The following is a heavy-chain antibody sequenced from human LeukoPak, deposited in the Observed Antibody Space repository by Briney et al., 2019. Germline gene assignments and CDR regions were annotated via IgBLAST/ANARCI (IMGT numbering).Heavy chain of an antibody. Sequence: GGSLRLSCAASGFTFSSYAMTWVRQAPGKGLEWVSAVGGSGGHTYYADSVKGRFTISRDNSKNTLYLQMDTLRAEDTAVYYCAKDAALYPFFFDYWGQGTLVTVSS. CDR2: VGGSGGHT. CDR3: AKDAALYPFFFDY. J-gene: IGHJ4*02. D-gene: IGHD3-16*01. CDR1: GFTFSSYA. V-gene: IGHV3-23*01.